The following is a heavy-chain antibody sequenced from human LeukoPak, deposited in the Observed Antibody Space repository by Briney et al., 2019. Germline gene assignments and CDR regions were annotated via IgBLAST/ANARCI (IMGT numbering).Heavy chain of an antibody. V-gene: IGHV3-23*01. Sequence: GGSLRLSCAASGFTFSDYSMNWVRQAPGKGLEWISAISLNGETTWYADSVKGRFTISRDNSKNTLYLQLTSLRAEDTAVYYCAQGFSSGWYPYWGQGSLVSVSS. CDR2: ISLNGETT. CDR1: GFTFSDYS. D-gene: IGHD6-19*01. CDR3: AQGFSSGWYPY. J-gene: IGHJ4*02.